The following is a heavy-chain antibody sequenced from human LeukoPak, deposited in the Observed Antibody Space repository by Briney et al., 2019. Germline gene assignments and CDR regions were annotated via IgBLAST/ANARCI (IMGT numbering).Heavy chain of an antibody. J-gene: IGHJ4*02. CDR3: ARDLEYDSSGYYYGDFDY. D-gene: IGHD3-22*01. CDR2: SIPIFGIA. Sequence: SVKVSCKASGGTFSSYAISWVRQAPGQGLEWMGRSIPIFGIANYAQKFQGRVTITADKSTSTAYMELSSLRSEDTAVYYCARDLEYDSSGYYYGDFDYWGQGTLVTVSS. CDR1: GGTFSSYA. V-gene: IGHV1-69*04.